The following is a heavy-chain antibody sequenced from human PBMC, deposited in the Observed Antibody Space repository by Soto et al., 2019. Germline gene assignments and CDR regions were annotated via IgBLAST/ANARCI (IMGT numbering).Heavy chain of an antibody. CDR1: GFTFSSYW. J-gene: IGHJ3*01. V-gene: IGHV3-7*01. D-gene: IGHD3-22*01. CDR2: IKPDGSEE. Sequence: EVQLVESGGDLVQPGGSLRLSCAASGFTFSSYWMNWVRQAPGKGLEWVASIKPDGSEEYYVDSVKGLFTISRDTNQRHDGSEKYFVDSVKGQFTNSRKNAQRSLYLQMNSLRAEDAALFYCARGGFFWGAYHSYAFDVWGQGTVVTVSS. CDR3: RKNAQRSLYLQMNSLRAEDAALFYCARGGFFWGAYHSYAFDV.